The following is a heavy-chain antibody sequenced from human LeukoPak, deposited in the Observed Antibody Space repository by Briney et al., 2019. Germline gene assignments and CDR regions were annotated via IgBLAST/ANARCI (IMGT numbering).Heavy chain of an antibody. CDR1: GFTFSSYW. CDR2: IKQDGSEK. Sequence: GGSLRLSCAASGFTFSSYWMSWVRQAPGKGLEWVANIKQDGSEKYYVDSVKDRFTISRDNAKNSLYLQMSSLRAEDTAVYYCARSGDTMVRGAPYYYYYMDVWGKGTTVTVSS. D-gene: IGHD3-10*01. CDR3: ARSGDTMVRGAPYYYYYMDV. J-gene: IGHJ6*03. V-gene: IGHV3-7*01.